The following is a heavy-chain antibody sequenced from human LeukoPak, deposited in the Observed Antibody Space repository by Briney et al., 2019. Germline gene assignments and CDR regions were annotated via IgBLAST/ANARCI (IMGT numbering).Heavy chain of an antibody. CDR1: GYTFTSYD. J-gene: IGHJ5*02. CDR3: ARAPTLIAARRGFWFDP. D-gene: IGHD6-6*01. CDR2: MNPNSGNT. V-gene: IGHV1-8*01. Sequence: ASVKVSCKASGYTFTSYDINWVRQATGQGLERMGWMNPNSGNTGYAQKFQGRVTMTRNTSISTAYMELSSLRSEDTAVYYCARAPTLIAARRGFWFDPWGQGTLVTVSS.